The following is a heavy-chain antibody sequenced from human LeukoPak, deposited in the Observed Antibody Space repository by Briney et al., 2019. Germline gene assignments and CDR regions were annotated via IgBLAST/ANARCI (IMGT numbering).Heavy chain of an antibody. J-gene: IGHJ4*02. CDR2: IYYSGST. V-gene: IGHV4-59*12. D-gene: IGHD5-18*01. CDR3: ARGSKRRGYSYGAGVDY. Sequence: SETLSLTCTVSGGSISSYYWSGIRQPPGRGLEWIGHIYYSGSTNYNPPLKSRVTISVDTSKNQFSLKLSSVTAADTAVYYCARGSKRRGYSYGAGVDYWGQGTLVTVSS. CDR1: GGSISSYY.